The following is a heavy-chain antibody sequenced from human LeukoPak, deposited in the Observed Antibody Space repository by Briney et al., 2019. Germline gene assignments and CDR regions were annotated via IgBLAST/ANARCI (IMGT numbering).Heavy chain of an antibody. CDR2: IYHSGST. V-gene: IGHV4-4*02. J-gene: IGHJ4*02. CDR3: ARDLGIAARPDY. CDR1: GFSFSTY. Sequence: PGGSLRLSCAASGFSFSTYWMTWVRQAPGKGLEWIGTIYHSGSTYYNPSLKSRVTISVDTSKNQFSLKLSSVTAADTAVYYCARDLGIAARPDYWGQGTLVTVSS. D-gene: IGHD6-6*01.